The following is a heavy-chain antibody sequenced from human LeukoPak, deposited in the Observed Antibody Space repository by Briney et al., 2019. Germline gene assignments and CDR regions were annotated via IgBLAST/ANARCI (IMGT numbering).Heavy chain of an antibody. CDR2: IRGSGGST. Sequence: GGSLRLSCAASGFTFSSYAMSWVRQAPGKGLEWVSAIRGSGGSTYYADSVKGRFTISRDNSKNTLYLQMNSLRAEDTAVYYCAKDLTGGDTMVRGVIITLGWFDPWGQGTLVTVSS. CDR1: GFTFSSYA. D-gene: IGHD3-10*01. CDR3: AKDLTGGDTMVRGVIITLGWFDP. J-gene: IGHJ5*02. V-gene: IGHV3-23*01.